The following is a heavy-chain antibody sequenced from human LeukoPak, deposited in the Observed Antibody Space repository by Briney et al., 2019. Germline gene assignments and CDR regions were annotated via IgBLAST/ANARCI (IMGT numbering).Heavy chain of an antibody. V-gene: IGHV3-73*01. D-gene: IGHD3-10*01. CDR3: TSTYGSGYFNYYYYMDV. CDR1: GFTFSGSA. Sequence: WGSLRLSCAASGFTFSGSAMHWVRQASGKGLEWVGRIRSKANSYATAYAASVKGRFTISRDDSKNTAYLQMNSLKTEDTAVYYCTSTYGSGYFNYYYYMDVWGKGTTVTVSS. J-gene: IGHJ6*03. CDR2: IRSKANSYAT.